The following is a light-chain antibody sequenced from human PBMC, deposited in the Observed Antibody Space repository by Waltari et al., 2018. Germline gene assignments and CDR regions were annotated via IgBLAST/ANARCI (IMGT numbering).Light chain of an antibody. V-gene: IGLV1-51*02. Sequence: QSVLTQPPSVSAAPGQRVTISCSGGSSNVGNNYVSWYRQFPGTAPKLLIYENTGLPSGIPGRFSGSKSGTSATLDITGLQAGDEADYYCGTWDSSLSGAVFGGGTHLTVL. CDR2: ENT. J-gene: IGLJ7*01. CDR3: GTWDSSLSGAV. CDR1: SSNVGNNY.